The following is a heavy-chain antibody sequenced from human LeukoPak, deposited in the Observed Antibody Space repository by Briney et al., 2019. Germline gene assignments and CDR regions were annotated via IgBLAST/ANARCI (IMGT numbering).Heavy chain of an antibody. CDR2: ISAYNGNT. D-gene: IGHD3-10*01. Sequence: GASVKLSCKASGYTFTSYGISWVRQATGQGLEWMGWISAYNGNTNYAQKLQGRVTMTTDTSTSTAYRELRILRSDDTAVYYCASRGVAGYLGYWDQGNVVTVSS. J-gene: IGHJ4*02. CDR1: GYTFTSYG. V-gene: IGHV1-18*01. CDR3: ASRGVAGYLGY.